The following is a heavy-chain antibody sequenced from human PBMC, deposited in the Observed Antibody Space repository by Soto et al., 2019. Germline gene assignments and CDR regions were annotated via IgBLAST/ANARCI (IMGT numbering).Heavy chain of an antibody. J-gene: IGHJ6*02. D-gene: IGHD1-26*01. V-gene: IGHV3-9*01. CDR1: GFIFGDYA. Sequence: EVQLVESGGGLVQPGRSLRLSCAASGFIFGDYAMHWVRQAPGKGLEWVSGISWNSGSIVYADSVKARFTMSRDNAKNFLYLQMNSLRPEDTAFYFCAKDISGRGSFYYYYGMDVWGQGTTVTVSS. CDR3: AKDISGRGSFYYYYGMDV. CDR2: ISWNSGSI.